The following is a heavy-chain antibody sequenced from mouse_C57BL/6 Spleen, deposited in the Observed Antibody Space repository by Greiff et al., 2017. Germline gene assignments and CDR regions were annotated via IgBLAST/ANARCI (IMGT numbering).Heavy chain of an antibody. V-gene: IGHV1-55*01. J-gene: IGHJ4*01. CDR2: IYPGSGST. D-gene: IGHD1-1*01. CDR1: GYTFTSYW. CDR3: ARCHYGSSLRDAMDY. Sequence: QVQLQQPGAELVKPGASVKMSCKASGYTFTSYWITWVKQRPGQGLEWIGDIYPGSGSTNYNEKFKSKATLTVDTSSSTAYMQLRSLTSEDAAVYYCARCHYGSSLRDAMDYWGQGTSVTVSS.